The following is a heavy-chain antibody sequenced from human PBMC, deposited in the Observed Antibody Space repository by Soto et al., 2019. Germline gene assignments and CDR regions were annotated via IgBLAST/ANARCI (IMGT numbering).Heavy chain of an antibody. J-gene: IGHJ6*02. Sequence: QVRLVESGGGLVKPGGSLRLSCAASGLTFSDYYMSWIRQAPGKGLEWVSYITSSGDYTKYADSVRGRFTISRDNAKNSLYLQMNSLRADDTAVYYCARELDGIDVWGQGTTVIVSS. CDR2: ITSSGDYT. CDR1: GLTFSDYY. CDR3: ARELDGIDV. V-gene: IGHV3-11*05.